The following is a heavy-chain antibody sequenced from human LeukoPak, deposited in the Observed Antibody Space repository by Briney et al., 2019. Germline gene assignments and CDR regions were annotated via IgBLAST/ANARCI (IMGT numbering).Heavy chain of an antibody. CDR2: IRYDGSNK. CDR3: AKDGGSGYYWGDIADY. CDR1: GFTFSSYG. J-gene: IGHJ4*02. D-gene: IGHD3-22*01. V-gene: IGHV3-30*02. Sequence: GGSLRLSCAASGFTFSSYGMHWVRQAPGKGLEWVAFIRYDGSNKYYADSVKGRFTISRDNSKNTLYLQMNSLRAEDTAVYYCAKDGGSGYYWGDIADYWGQGTLVTVSS.